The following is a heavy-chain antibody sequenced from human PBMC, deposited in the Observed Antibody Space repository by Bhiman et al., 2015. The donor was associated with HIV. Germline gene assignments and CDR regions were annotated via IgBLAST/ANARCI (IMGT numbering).Heavy chain of an antibody. CDR1: GFTFSSYD. CDR2: ISGSGSTR. CDR3: ARGGRGDAFDI. J-gene: IGHJ3*02. V-gene: IGHV3-48*03. Sequence: EVQLVESGGGLVQPGGSLRLSCAASGFTFSSYDMNWVRQAPGKGLEWVSYISGSGSTRYYADSVKGRFTISRDNAKNSLYLQVNSLRAEDTAVYYCARGGRGDAFDIWGQGTMVTVSS.